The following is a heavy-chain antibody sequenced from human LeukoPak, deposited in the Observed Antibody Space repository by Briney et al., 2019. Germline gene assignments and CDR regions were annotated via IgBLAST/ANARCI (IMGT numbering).Heavy chain of an antibody. CDR2: IRSKANSYAT. CDR1: GFTFSGSA. V-gene: IGHV3-73*01. Sequence: GGSLRLSCAASGFTFSGSAMHWVRQASGKGLEWVGRIRSKANSYATAYAASVKGRFTISRDDSKNTAYLQMNSLKTEDTAVYYCAGAHTSGWRNYYYYYYMDVWGKGTTVTVSS. CDR3: AGAHTSGWRNYYYYYYMDV. D-gene: IGHD6-19*01. J-gene: IGHJ6*03.